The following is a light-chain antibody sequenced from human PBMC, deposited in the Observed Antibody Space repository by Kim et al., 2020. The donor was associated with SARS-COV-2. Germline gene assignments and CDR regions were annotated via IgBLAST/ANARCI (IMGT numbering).Light chain of an antibody. Sequence: SAVVGDKVTITWRASQDIRNDLGWYRQIPGKAPNLLIYGASTLQRGVPSGFSGSGSGTNFTLTITSLQPEDFATYFCLQSDTFPDTCGPGTKLEI. CDR1: QDIRND. CDR3: LQSDTFPDT. J-gene: IGKJ2*01. V-gene: IGKV1-6*01. CDR2: GAS.